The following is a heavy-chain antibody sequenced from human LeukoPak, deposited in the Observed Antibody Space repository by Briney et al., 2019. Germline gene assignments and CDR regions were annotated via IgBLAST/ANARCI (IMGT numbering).Heavy chain of an antibody. Sequence: ASVKLSCNASGYTFTIYDINWVRHATAQGLEWMGGINPNSGNTGYAQKFQGRVTMTRNTSISTAYRELSSLISEDTDVYCCARLAGTGYYYYYYYIDVWGKGTTVTISS. CDR3: ARLAGTGYYYYYYYIDV. J-gene: IGHJ6*03. D-gene: IGHD6-19*01. V-gene: IGHV1-8*01. CDR2: INPNSGNT. CDR1: GYTFTIYD.